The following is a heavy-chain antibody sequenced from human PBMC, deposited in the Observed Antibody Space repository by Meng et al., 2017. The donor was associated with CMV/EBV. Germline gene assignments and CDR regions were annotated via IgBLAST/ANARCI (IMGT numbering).Heavy chain of an antibody. J-gene: IGHJ4*02. V-gene: IGHV4-4*02. CDR2: FYHIGST. D-gene: IGHD6-13*01. CDR1: FCILDE. CDR3: AGWAPAIAEAGSTLAVFDY. Sequence: FCILDEWSWARQPRGKGLEGIGEFYHIGSTNYNQSLKSRVTISVDKSKTQFSLKVRSVTAADTAVYYCAGWAPAIAEAGSTLAVFDYWGQGTLVTVS.